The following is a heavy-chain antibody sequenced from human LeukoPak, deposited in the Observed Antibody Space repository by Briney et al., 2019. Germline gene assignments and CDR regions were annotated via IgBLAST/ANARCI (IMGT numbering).Heavy chain of an antibody. Sequence: GGSLRLSCAASGFTFSSYAMAWVRQAPGKGLEWVSGISGSGGDTYYADSVKGRFTISRDNSKDTVSLQMNSLRAEDTAVYYCAFRGYSGSYWGQGTLVTVSS. J-gene: IGHJ4*02. CDR2: ISGSGGDT. V-gene: IGHV3-23*01. CDR3: AFRGYSGSY. CDR1: GFTFSSYA. D-gene: IGHD1-26*01.